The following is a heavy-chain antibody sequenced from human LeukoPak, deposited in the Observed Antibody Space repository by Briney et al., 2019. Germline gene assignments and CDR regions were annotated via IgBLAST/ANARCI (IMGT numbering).Heavy chain of an antibody. V-gene: IGHV3-21*01. CDR2: ISSSSSYI. CDR1: GFTFRTYS. Sequence: PGGSLRLSCAASGFTFRTYSMNWVRQAPGKGLEWVSSISSSSSYIYYADSVKGRFTISRDNAKNSLYLQMNSLRAEDTAVYYCARHGGGYYYDSSGYYPYYFDYWGQGTLVTVSS. D-gene: IGHD3-22*01. CDR3: ARHGGGYYYDSSGYYPYYFDY. J-gene: IGHJ4*02.